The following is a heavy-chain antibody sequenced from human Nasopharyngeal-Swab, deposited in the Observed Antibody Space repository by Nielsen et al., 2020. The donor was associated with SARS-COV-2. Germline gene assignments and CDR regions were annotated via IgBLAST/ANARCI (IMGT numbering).Heavy chain of an antibody. D-gene: IGHD3-3*01. CDR3: ARDLSLGHYDFWSGYYRTHNYYGMDV. CDR2: IYYSGST. V-gene: IGHV4-39*07. J-gene: IGHJ6*02. Sequence: WIRQPPGKGLEWIGYIYYSGSTYYNPSLKSRVTISVDTSKNQFSLKLSSVTAADTAVYYCARDLSLGHYDFWSGYYRTHNYYGMDVWGQGTTVTVSS.